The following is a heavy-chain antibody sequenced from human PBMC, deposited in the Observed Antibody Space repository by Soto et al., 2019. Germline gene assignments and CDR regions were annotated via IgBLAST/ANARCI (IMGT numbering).Heavy chain of an antibody. CDR2: TSGGGETT. Sequence: PGGSLRLSCAASGFTFNSYAVSWVRQAPGKGLEWVSATSGGGETTYYADSVKGRFTTSRDNSDDTLYLQMNSLRAEDTAVYFCATVNSYYYDRTVYYDHWGQGTPVTVSS. CDR3: ATVNSYYYDRTVYYDH. J-gene: IGHJ4*02. V-gene: IGHV3-23*01. CDR1: GFTFNSYA. D-gene: IGHD3-22*01.